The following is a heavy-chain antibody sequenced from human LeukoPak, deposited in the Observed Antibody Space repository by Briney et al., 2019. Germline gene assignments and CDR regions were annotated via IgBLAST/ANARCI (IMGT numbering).Heavy chain of an antibody. CDR1: GFTFSSYA. CDR2: ISGSGGSI. D-gene: IGHD3-3*01. V-gene: IGHV3-23*01. Sequence: PGGSLGLSCSASGFTFSSYAMSWVRQAPGKGLEWVSVISGSGGSIYYADSVKGRFTISRDNSKNTLYLQMNSLRAEDTAIYYCAKEGGTYDFFGGFFDYWGQGTLVTVSS. J-gene: IGHJ4*02. CDR3: AKEGGTYDFFGGFFDY.